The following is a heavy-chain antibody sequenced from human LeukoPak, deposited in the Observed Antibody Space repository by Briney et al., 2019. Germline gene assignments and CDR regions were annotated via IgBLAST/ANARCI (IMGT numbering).Heavy chain of an antibody. D-gene: IGHD2-21*01. CDR3: AREGDSYGMNV. Sequence: ASVKVSCKASGSTFTVYYMHWVRQAPGQGLEWMGGINPNSGGTNYEHKFQGRVTMTRDTYISTAYMELSGLRSDDTAVYYCAREGDSYGMNVWGQGTTVTVSS. CDR1: GSTFTVYY. CDR2: INPNSGGT. V-gene: IGHV1-2*07. J-gene: IGHJ6*02.